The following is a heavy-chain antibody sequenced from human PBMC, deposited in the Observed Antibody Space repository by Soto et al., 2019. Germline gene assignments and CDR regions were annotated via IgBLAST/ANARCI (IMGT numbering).Heavy chain of an antibody. J-gene: IGHJ6*02. CDR3: ARGGDIVATAYSYYYGVDV. D-gene: IGHD5-12*01. V-gene: IGHV3-30-3*01. CDR1: GFTFSSYA. CDR2: ISYDGSNK. Sequence: QVQLVESGGGVVQPGRSLRLSCAASGFTFSSYAMHWVRQAPGKGLEWVAVISYDGSNKYYADSVKGRFTISRDNSKNSLYLQMNGLRAEETAVYYCARGGDIVATAYSYYYGVDVWGQGTTVTVSS.